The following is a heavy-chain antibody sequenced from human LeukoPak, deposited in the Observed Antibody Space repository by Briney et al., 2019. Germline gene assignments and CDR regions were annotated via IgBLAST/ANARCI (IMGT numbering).Heavy chain of an antibody. V-gene: IGHV4-31*03. CDR2: IYYTGST. J-gene: IGHJ5*02. CDR1: GGSISSGGYY. CDR3: ARYCSSTSCRWFDP. D-gene: IGHD2-2*01. Sequence: SETLSLTCTVSGGSISSGGYYWSWIRQHPGKGLEWIGYIYYTGSTYYNPSLKSRVIISVDTSNNQFSLKLNSVTAADTAVYYCARYCSSTSCRWFDPWGQGTLVTVSS.